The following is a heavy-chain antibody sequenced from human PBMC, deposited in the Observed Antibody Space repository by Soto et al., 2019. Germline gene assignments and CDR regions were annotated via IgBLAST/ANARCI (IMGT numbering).Heavy chain of an antibody. CDR1: GGSFSGYY. CDR2: INHSGST. J-gene: IGHJ5*02. CDR3: ARGLGRGYSYGINWFDP. D-gene: IGHD5-18*01. Sequence: PSETLSLTCAVYGGSFSGYYWSWIRQPPGKGLEWIGEINHSGSTNYNPSLKSRVTISVDTSKNQFSLKLSSVTAADTAVYYCARGLGRGYSYGINWFDPWGQGTLVTSPQ. V-gene: IGHV4-34*01.